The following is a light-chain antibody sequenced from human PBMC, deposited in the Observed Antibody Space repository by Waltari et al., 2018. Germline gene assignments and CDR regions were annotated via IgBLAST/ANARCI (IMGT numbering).Light chain of an antibody. CDR3: QVWHAAIDPGV. CDR1: NIGSYS. Sequence: SYVLTQPPSVSVAPGETARITCGGDNIGSYSVHWYQQKPGQAPVLVIRYDSDRPSGIPWRCSGSNPANTATLTISRVEAGDEANYYCQVWHAAIDPGVFGTGTEVTV. J-gene: IGLJ1*01. CDR2: YDS. V-gene: IGLV3-21*04.